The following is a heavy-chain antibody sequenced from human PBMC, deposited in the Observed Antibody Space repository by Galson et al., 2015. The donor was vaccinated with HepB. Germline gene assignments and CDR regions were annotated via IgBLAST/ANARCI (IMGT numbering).Heavy chain of an antibody. J-gene: IGHJ5*02. CDR1: GFTFSSYS. Sequence: SLRLSCAASGFTFSSYSMNWVRQAPGKGLEWVSSISSSSSYIYYADSVKGRFTISRDNAKNSLYLQMNSLRAEDTAVYYCARDRFPNYGDYSWFDPWGQGTLVTVSS. D-gene: IGHD4-17*01. CDR2: ISSSSSYI. V-gene: IGHV3-21*01. CDR3: ARDRFPNYGDYSWFDP.